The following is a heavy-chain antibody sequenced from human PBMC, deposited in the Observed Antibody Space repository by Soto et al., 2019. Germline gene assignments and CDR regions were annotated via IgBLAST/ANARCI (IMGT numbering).Heavy chain of an antibody. D-gene: IGHD3-3*01. CDR2: ISYDGSNE. J-gene: IGHJ3*02. CDR3: AKDWRDGNAFDI. Sequence: GSLILSCAASGFTFSSYGMHRVRQAPGKGLEWVAVISYDGSNEYYADSVKGRFTISRDNSKNTLYLQMNSLRAEDTAVYYCAKDWRDGNAFDIWGQGTMVNVSS. V-gene: IGHV3-30*18. CDR1: GFTFSSYG.